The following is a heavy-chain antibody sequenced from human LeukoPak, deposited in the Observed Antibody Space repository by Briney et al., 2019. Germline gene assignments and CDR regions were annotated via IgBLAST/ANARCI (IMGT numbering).Heavy chain of an antibody. CDR2: INPNSDGT. D-gene: IGHD3-22*01. CDR3: ARGSYDSSDFEYFQH. Sequence: GASVKVSCKASGYTFSVYGITWVRQAPGQGLEWMGWINPNSDGTNYAQNFQGRVTMTRDTSISTAYMELSRLRSDDTAVYYCARGSYDSSDFEYFQHWGQGTLVTVSS. V-gene: IGHV1-2*02. J-gene: IGHJ1*01. CDR1: GYTFSVYG.